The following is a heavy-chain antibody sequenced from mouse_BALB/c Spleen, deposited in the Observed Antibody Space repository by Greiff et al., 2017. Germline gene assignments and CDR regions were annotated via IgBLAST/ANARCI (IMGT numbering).Heavy chain of an antibody. J-gene: IGHJ4*01. CDR3: ASRYDVGGAMDY. V-gene: IGHV1S137*01. D-gene: IGHD2-14*01. Sequence: QVQLQQSGAELVRPGVSVKISCKGSGYTFTDYAMHWVKQSHAKSLEWIGVISTYYGDASYNQKFKGKATMTVDKSSSTAYMELARLTSEDSAIYYCASRYDVGGAMDYWGQGTSVTVSS. CDR2: ISTYYGDA. CDR1: GYTFTDYA.